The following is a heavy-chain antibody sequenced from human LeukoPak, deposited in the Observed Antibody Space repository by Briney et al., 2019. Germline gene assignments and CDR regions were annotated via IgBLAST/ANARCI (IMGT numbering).Heavy chain of an antibody. Sequence: GGSLRLSCAASGFTFSNYAMSWVRQAPGKGLEWVSTVSGSGDSTNSADSVKGRFTISRDNAKNSLYLQMNSLRAEDTAVYYCAREEVDDFWSGPTPYYYYGMDVWGQGTTVTVSS. D-gene: IGHD3-3*01. V-gene: IGHV3-23*01. CDR2: VSGSGDST. J-gene: IGHJ6*02. CDR1: GFTFSNYA. CDR3: AREEVDDFWSGPTPYYYYGMDV.